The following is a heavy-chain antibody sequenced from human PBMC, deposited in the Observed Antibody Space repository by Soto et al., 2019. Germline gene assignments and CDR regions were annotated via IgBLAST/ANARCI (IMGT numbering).Heavy chain of an antibody. V-gene: IGHV4-38-2*01. J-gene: IGHJ3*01. CDR1: GFFISSGNY. CDR2: IFHGGNT. D-gene: IGHD2-15*01. CDR3: ARARWYDAFDV. Sequence: ETLSVPCAVSGFFISSGNYWSWIRKPPGKGLEWIGSIFHGGNTYYNPSLKSRVTISVDISKNQFSLKLNSVTAADTAVYYCARARWYDAFDVWGQGTVVTVSS.